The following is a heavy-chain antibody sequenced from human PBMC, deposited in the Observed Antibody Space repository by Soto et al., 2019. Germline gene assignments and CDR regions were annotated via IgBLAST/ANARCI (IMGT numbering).Heavy chain of an antibody. CDR1: GFTFDDYA. J-gene: IGHJ4*02. D-gene: IGHD5-18*01. CDR2: ISWNSGSI. V-gene: IGHV3-9*01. Sequence: GGSLRLSCAASGFTFDDYAMHWVRQAPGKGLEWVSGISWNSGSIGYADSVKGRFTISRDNAKNSLYLQMNSLRAEDTALYYCAKGKLRRIQLWCQFDYWGQGTLVTVSS. CDR3: AKGKLRRIQLWCQFDY.